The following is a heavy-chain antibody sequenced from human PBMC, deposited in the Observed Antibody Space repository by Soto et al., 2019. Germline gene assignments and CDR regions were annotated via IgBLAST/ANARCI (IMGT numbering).Heavy chain of an antibody. Sequence: SETLSLTCAVYGVSFSGYYWIWIRQPPGKGLEWIGEINHSGSTNYNPSLKSRVTISVDTSKNQFSLKLSSVTAADTAVYYCARGGPNCSSTSCRRYYYYYYYMDVWGKGTTVTVSS. D-gene: IGHD2-2*01. CDR2: INHSGST. CDR1: GVSFSGYY. CDR3: ARGGPNCSSTSCRRYYYYYYYMDV. J-gene: IGHJ6*03. V-gene: IGHV4-34*01.